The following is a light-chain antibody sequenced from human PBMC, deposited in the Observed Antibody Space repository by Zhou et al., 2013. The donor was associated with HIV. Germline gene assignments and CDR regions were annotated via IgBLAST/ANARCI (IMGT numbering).Light chain of an antibody. J-gene: IGKJ2*01. CDR2: KTS. V-gene: IGKV1-5*03. Sequence: DIQMTQSPSALSASVGDRVTITCRASQSIYNWLAWYQQKPGKAPKLLISKTSSLESGVPARFSGSGSGTEFTLTISSLQPDDFATYYCQQYNTLVTFGQGTKLEIK. CDR3: QQYNTLVT. CDR1: QSIYNW.